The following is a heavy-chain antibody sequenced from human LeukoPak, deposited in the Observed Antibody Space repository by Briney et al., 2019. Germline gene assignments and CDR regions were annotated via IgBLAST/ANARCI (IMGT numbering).Heavy chain of an antibody. V-gene: IGHV5-10-1*01. Sequence: GESLKISCKASGYSSTSYWISWVRQMPGKGLEWMGRIDPSDSYTNYSPSFQGHVTISADKSISTAYLQWSSLKASDTAMYYCASSFQGDCSSTSCYANYWGQGTLVTVSS. CDR3: ASSFQGDCSSTSCYANY. D-gene: IGHD2-2*01. J-gene: IGHJ4*02. CDR2: IDPSDSYT. CDR1: GYSSTSYW.